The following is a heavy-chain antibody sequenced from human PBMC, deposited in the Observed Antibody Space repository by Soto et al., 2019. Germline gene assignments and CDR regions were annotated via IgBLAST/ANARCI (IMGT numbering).Heavy chain of an antibody. J-gene: IGHJ4*02. CDR3: GREPWCCWS. CDR2: ISGRSSYT. CDR1: GFTFSNSS. Sequence: PGGSLRLSCAASGFTFSNSSLNWVRQAPGKGLEWVSYISGRSSYTYYAEPVQGRFTICRENVNNILYLQLNSLRPEDTGIYYSGREPWCCWSWGRGTLVTVAS. V-gene: IGHV3-21*06. D-gene: IGHD2-8*02.